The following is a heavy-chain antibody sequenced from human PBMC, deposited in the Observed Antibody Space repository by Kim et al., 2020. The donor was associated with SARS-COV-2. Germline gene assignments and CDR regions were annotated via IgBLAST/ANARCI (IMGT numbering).Heavy chain of an antibody. J-gene: IGHJ4*02. D-gene: IGHD6-19*01. CDR3: AREIAVALYDY. CDR2: T. V-gene: IGHV4-39*02. Sequence: TYYNPSLKSRVTISVDTSKNQCSLKLSSVTAADTAVYYCAREIAVALYDYWGQGTLVTVSS.